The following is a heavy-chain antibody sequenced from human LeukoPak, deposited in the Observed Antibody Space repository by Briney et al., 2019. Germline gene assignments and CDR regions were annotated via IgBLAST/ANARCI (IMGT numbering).Heavy chain of an antibody. J-gene: IGHJ6*03. CDR1: GGSISSYY. CDR3: ARVGGAPTVVTPVRDYYYMDV. V-gene: IGHV4-59*01. Sequence: SETLSLTCTVSGGSISSYYWSWIRQPPGKGLEWIGYIYYSGSTNYNPSLKSRVTISVDTSKNQFSLKLSSVTAADTAVYYCARVGGAPTVVTPVRDYYYMDVWGKGTTVTVSS. CDR2: IYYSGST. D-gene: IGHD4-23*01.